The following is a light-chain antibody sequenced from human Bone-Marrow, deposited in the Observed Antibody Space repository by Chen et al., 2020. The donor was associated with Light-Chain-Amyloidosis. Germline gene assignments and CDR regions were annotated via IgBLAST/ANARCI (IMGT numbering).Light chain of an antibody. J-gene: IGLJ3*02. CDR1: SSDVGGYNY. V-gene: IGLV2-11*01. CDR2: GVS. CDR3: WPFSGSYHWV. Sequence: QPALTQPRSVSGSPGPSVTISCTGTSSDVGGYNYVSWYQQHPGQAPKLMIYGVSKGPSGVPSPFSWSKVGKPASPTHSGLQGEGGGDYFCWPFSGSYHWVFGGGTKLTVL.